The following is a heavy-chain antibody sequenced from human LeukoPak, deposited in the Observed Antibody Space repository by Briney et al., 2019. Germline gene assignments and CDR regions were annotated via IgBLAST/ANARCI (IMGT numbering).Heavy chain of an antibody. CDR3: AAGTTGTPR. Sequence: GGSLRLSCAASGFTFDNAWMSWVRQAPGKGLEWVGRIKGKADGETTDYAAPVKGRFTISRDDSKNTLYLQINSLNTEDTAVYYCAAGTTGTPRWGQGALVTVSS. CDR1: GFTFDNAW. D-gene: IGHD1-1*01. J-gene: IGHJ4*02. CDR2: IKGKADGETT. V-gene: IGHV3-15*01.